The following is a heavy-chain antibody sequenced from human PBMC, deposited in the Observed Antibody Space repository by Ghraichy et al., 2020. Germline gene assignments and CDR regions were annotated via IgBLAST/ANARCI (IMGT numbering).Heavy chain of an antibody. Sequence: SVKVSCKASGGTFSSYAISWVRQAPGQGLEWMGGIIPIFGTANYAQKFQGRVRITADESTSTAYMELSSLRSEDTAVYYCATRSVAGDGGYFDYWGQGTLVTVSS. CDR2: IIPIFGTA. V-gene: IGHV1-69*13. CDR1: GGTFSSYA. CDR3: ATRSVAGDGGYFDY. J-gene: IGHJ4*02. D-gene: IGHD6-19*01.